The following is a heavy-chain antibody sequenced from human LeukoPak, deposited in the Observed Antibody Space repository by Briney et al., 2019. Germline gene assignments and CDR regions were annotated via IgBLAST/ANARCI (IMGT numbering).Heavy chain of an antibody. CDR3: AKEKVVVVPAAILDY. J-gene: IGHJ4*02. Sequence: TGGSLRLSCAASGFTFSNYGMHWVRQAPDKGLEWVTVISYDGSYKYYADSVKGRFTISRDNSKNTLYLQMNSLRAEDTAVYYCAKEKVVVVPAAILDYWGQGTLVTVSS. CDR1: GFTFSNYG. V-gene: IGHV3-30*18. CDR2: ISYDGSYK. D-gene: IGHD2-2*01.